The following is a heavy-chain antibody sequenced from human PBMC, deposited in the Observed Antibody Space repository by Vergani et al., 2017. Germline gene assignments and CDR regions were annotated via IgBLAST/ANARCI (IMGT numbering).Heavy chain of an antibody. V-gene: IGHV3-21*06. CDR1: GFSFSTYS. J-gene: IGHJ6*02. Sequence: EVQLQESGGGLVKPGGSLRVSCAASGFSFSTYSINWVRQAPWKGLEWVSSISGRSNYIYYADSVKGRFIISRDNTNNSLFLQLRSLRAEDAAVYYCARDCTSGGCPDNYGMDVWGQGATVTVSS. CDR2: ISGRSNYI. D-gene: IGHD2-8*01. CDR3: ARDCTSGGCPDNYGMDV.